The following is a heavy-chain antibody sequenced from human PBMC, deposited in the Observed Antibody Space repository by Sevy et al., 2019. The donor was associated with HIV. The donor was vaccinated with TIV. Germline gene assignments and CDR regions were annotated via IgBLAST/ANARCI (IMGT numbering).Heavy chain of an antibody. CDR2: ISYDGSNK. CDR1: GFTFSSYG. CDR3: AEDRFPLGALPYYGMDV. V-gene: IGHV3-30*18. J-gene: IGHJ6*02. Sequence: GGSLRLSCAASGFTFSSYGMHWVRQAPGKGLEWVAVISYDGSNKYYADSVKGRFTISRDNSKNTLYLQMNSLRAEDTAVYYCAEDRFPLGALPYYGMDVWGQGTTVTVSS.